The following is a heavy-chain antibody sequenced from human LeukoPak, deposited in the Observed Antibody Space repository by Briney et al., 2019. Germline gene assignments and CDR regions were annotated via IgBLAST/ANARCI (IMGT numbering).Heavy chain of an antibody. V-gene: IGHV1-46*01. J-gene: IGHJ4*02. CDR2: IKGSSGST. Sequence: GASVKVSFKASGYTFTSYYMHWVRQAPGQGLEWRGMIKGSSGSTNYAQNFQARVTMTRDTSTSTVYMELRSLMSEDTAVYYCARDHAGAARLHYFDYWGQGTLVTVSS. CDR3: ARDHAGAARLHYFDY. D-gene: IGHD6-6*01. CDR1: GYTFTSYY.